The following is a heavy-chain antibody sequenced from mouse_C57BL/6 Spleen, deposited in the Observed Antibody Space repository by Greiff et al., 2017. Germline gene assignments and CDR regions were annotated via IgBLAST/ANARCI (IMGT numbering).Heavy chain of an antibody. Sequence: QVQLQQPGAELVKPGASVKMSCKASGYTFTSYWITWVKQRPGQGLEWIGDIYPGSGSTNYNEKFKSKATLTVDTSSSTAYMQLSSLTSEDSAVYYCARGDYGSPYYFDYWGQGTPLTVSS. CDR3: ARGDYGSPYYFDY. V-gene: IGHV1-55*01. CDR1: GYTFTSYW. J-gene: IGHJ2*01. D-gene: IGHD1-1*01. CDR2: IYPGSGST.